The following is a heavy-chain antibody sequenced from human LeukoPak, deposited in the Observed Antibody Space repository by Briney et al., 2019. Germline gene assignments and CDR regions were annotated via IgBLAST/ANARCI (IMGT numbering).Heavy chain of an antibody. J-gene: IGHJ3*02. V-gene: IGHV1-69*05. Sequence: SVKVSCKASGGTFSSYAISWMRQAPGQGLEWMGGIIPIFGTANYAQKFQGRVTITTDESTSTAYMELSSLRSEDTAVYYCARAYYDILTGYYNGAFDIWGQGTMVTVSS. D-gene: IGHD3-9*01. CDR2: IIPIFGTA. CDR3: ARAYYDILTGYYNGAFDI. CDR1: GGTFSSYA.